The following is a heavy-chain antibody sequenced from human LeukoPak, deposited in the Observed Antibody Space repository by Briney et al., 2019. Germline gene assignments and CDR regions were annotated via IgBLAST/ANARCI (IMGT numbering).Heavy chain of an antibody. V-gene: IGHV3-23*01. CDR3: AKRVFYGSGSSFYFDY. Sequence: PGGSLRLSCAASGITFSSYGMSWVRQAPGKGLEWVSAISGSGGSTYYADSVKGRFTISRDNSKNTLYLQMNSLRAEDTAVYYCAKRVFYGSGSSFYFDYWGQGTLVTVSS. CDR2: ISGSGGST. D-gene: IGHD3-10*01. J-gene: IGHJ4*02. CDR1: GITFSSYG.